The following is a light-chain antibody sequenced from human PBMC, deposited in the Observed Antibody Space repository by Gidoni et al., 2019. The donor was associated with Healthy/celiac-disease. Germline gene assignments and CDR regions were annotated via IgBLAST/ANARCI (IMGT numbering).Light chain of an antibody. Sequence: SALTQPDSVSASTGQALTISCTGASSDVGGDNYVSWYQQHTGKAPKLRLYEGSNRPLWVPHRFSGSKSGNTASLSISVLQAEDEADYYCLSYTSISTWVFGGGTKLTVL. V-gene: IGLV2-14*01. J-gene: IGLJ3*02. CDR2: EGS. CDR3: LSYTSISTWV. CDR1: SSDVGGDNY.